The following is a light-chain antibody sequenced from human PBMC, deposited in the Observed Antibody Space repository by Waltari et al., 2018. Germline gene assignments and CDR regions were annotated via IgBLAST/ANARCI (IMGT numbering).Light chain of an antibody. J-gene: IGLJ1*01. Sequence: QSVLTQPPSVSGAPGQKVTISCAGTSSHIGADYDVHRYQQLPGPAPKPLTYGNINRPSGVPDRFSGSKSGTSASLAITGLQAEDEAHYFCQSYDTSLSASVFGTGTKVTVL. CDR3: QSYDTSLSASV. CDR2: GNI. V-gene: IGLV1-40*01. CDR1: SSHIGADYD.